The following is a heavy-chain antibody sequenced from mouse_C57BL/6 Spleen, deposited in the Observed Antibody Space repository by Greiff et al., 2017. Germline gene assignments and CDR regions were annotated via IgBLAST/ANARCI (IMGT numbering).Heavy chain of an antibody. V-gene: IGHV1-15*01. J-gene: IGHJ4*01. CDR2: IDPETGGT. D-gene: IGHD1-1*01. Sequence: LQESGAELVRPGASVTLSCKASGYTFTDYEMHWVKQTPVHGLEWIGAIDPETGGTAYNQKFKGKAILTADKSSSTAYMELRSLTSEDSAVYYCTSQYYGSSEDYYAMDDWGQGTSVTVSS. CDR1: GYTFTDYE. CDR3: TSQYYGSSEDYYAMDD.